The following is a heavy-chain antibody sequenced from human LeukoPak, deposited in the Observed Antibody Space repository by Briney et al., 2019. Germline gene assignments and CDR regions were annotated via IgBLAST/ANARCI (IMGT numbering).Heavy chain of an antibody. CDR1: GFTFSSYG. CDR3: ARDGGYGEILRYYFDY. Sequence: GGSLRLSCAASGFTFSSYGTHWVRQAPGKGLEWVAVIWYDGSNKYYADSVKGRFTISRDNSKNTLYLQMNSLRAEDTAVYYCARDGGYGEILRYYFDYWGQGTLVTVSS. J-gene: IGHJ4*02. CDR2: IWYDGSNK. D-gene: IGHD4-17*01. V-gene: IGHV3-33*01.